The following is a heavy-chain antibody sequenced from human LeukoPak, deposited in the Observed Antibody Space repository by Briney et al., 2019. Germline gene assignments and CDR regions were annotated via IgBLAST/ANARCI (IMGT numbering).Heavy chain of an antibody. J-gene: IGHJ4*02. CDR1: NDSINNYY. D-gene: IGHD3-16*01. CDR2: IYYSGNT. CDR3: AREYKGCGGWIDY. Sequence: SETLSLTCTVSNDSINNYYWSWIRQPPGKGLEWIGYIYYSGNTNYNPSLKSRVTISLDTSKNQFSLKLSSATAADTAVYYCAREYKGCGGWIDYWAQGTLVTVSS. V-gene: IGHV4-59*01.